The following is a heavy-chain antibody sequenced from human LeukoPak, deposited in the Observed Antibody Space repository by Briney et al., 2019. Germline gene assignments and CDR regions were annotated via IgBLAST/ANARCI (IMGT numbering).Heavy chain of an antibody. CDR2: ISYDGSNK. CDR1: GFTFSSYW. V-gene: IGHV3-30*18. D-gene: IGHD3-22*01. Sequence: GGSLRLSCAASGFTFSSYWMHWVRQAPGKGLEWVAVISYDGSNKYYADSVKGRFTISRDNSKNTLYLQMNSLRAEDTAVYYCAKDPNYYDSSGARGNYWGQGTLVTVSS. J-gene: IGHJ4*02. CDR3: AKDPNYYDSSGARGNY.